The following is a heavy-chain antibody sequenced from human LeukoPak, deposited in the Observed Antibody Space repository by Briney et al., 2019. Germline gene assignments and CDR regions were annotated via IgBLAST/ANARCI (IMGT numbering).Heavy chain of an antibody. D-gene: IGHD6-13*01. Sequence: SETLSLTCTVSGSSISSSSYYWGWIRQPPGKGLEWIGSIYYSGSTYYNPSLKSRVTISVDTSKNQFSLKLSSVTAADPAVYYVSTYSSSWYFDYWGRGTLVTV. CDR2: IYYSGST. J-gene: IGHJ4*02. CDR3: STYSSSWYFDY. V-gene: IGHV4-39*07. CDR1: GSSISSSSYY.